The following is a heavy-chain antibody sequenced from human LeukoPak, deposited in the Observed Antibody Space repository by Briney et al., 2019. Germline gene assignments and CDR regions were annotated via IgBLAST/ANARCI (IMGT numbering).Heavy chain of an antibody. D-gene: IGHD3-3*01. J-gene: IGHJ4*02. Sequence: SETLSLTCAVYGGSFSGYYWSWIRQPPGKGLEWIGEINHSGSTNYNPSLKSRVTISVDTSKNQFSLKLSSVTAADTAVYYCARSYDFRSGYYDYWGQGTLVTVSS. CDR1: GGSFSGYY. CDR3: ARSYDFRSGYYDY. V-gene: IGHV4-34*01. CDR2: INHSGST.